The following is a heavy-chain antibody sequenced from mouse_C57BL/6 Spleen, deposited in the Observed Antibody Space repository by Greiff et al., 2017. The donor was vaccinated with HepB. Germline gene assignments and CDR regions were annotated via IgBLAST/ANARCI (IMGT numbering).Heavy chain of an antibody. CDR1: GFTFSDYG. J-gene: IGHJ2*01. CDR3: ATIWLRQKDYFDY. Sequence: DVHLVESGGGLVKPGGSLKLSCAASGFTFSDYGMHWVRQAPEKGLEWVAYISSGSSTIYYADTVKGRFTISRDNAKNTLFLQMTSLRSEDTAMYYCATIWLRQKDYFDYWGQGTTLTVSS. V-gene: IGHV5-17*01. D-gene: IGHD2-2*01. CDR2: ISSGSSTI.